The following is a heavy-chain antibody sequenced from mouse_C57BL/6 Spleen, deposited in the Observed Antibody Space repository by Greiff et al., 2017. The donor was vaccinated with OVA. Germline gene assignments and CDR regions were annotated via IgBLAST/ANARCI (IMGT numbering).Heavy chain of an antibody. J-gene: IGHJ2*01. CDR2: IYPGSGST. Sequence: QVQLQQPGAELVKPGASVKMSCKASGYTFTSYWITWVKQRPGQGLEWIGDIYPGSGSTNYNEKFKSKATPTVDTSSSTAYMQLSSLTSEDSAVYYCAREVHYYGSSFDYWGQGTTLTVSS. CDR1: GYTFTSYW. D-gene: IGHD1-1*01. CDR3: AREVHYYGSSFDY. V-gene: IGHV1-55*01.